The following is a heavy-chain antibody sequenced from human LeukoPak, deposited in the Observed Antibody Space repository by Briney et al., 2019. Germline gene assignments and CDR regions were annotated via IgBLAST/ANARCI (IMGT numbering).Heavy chain of an antibody. CDR2: INPSGGST. J-gene: IGHJ6*02. Sequence: ASVKVSCKASGYTFTSYYMHWVRQAPGQGLEWMGIINPSGGSTSYAQKFQGRVTMTRDTSTSTVYMELSSLRSEDTAVYYCARDQIVVVVADTTLGNVGYYYGMDVWGQGTTVTVSS. CDR1: GYTFTSYY. D-gene: IGHD2-15*01. CDR3: ARDQIVVVVADTTLGNVGYYYGMDV. V-gene: IGHV1-46*01.